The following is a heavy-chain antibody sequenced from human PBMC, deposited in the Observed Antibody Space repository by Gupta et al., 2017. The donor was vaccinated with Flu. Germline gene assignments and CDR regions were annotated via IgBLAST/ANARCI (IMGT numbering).Heavy chain of an antibody. J-gene: IGHJ4*02. CDR1: GFSFNAYS. CDR3: ARVFSGSDY. Sequence: EVQLVESGGGLVKPGGSLRLSCAASGFSFNAYSMNWVRQAPGKGLEWVSFISATSSHIYYADSVKGRFTISRDNAKNSLYLQMNSLRAEDTAVYYCARVFSGSDYWGQGTPVTVSS. D-gene: IGHD3-22*01. CDR2: ISATSSHI. V-gene: IGHV3-21*01.